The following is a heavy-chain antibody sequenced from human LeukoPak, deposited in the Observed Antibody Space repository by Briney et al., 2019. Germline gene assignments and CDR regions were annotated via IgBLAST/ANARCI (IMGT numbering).Heavy chain of an antibody. CDR1: GGTFSSYA. D-gene: IGHD2-15*01. J-gene: IGHJ6*04. CDR2: IIPIFGTA. V-gene: IGHV1-69*01. CDR3: ASSTRGIVVAYYYYGMDV. Sequence: SVKVSCKASGGTFSSYAISWVRQAPGQGLEWMGGIIPIFGTANYAQKFQSRVTITADESTSTAYMELSSLRSEDTAVYYCASSTRGIVVAYYYYGMDVWGKGTTVTVSS.